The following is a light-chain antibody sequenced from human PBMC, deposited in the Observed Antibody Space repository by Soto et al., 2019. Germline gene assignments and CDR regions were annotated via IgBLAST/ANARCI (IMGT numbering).Light chain of an antibody. CDR2: EAS. Sequence: DIQMTQSPSTLSASVGDRVTITCRASQSISSWLAWYQQKPGKAPKLLIHEASRLESGVPSRFSGSESGTEFTLTISGLQAEDFATYYCQQYTNFPLTLGGGTKVEIK. CDR3: QQYTNFPLT. CDR1: QSISSW. V-gene: IGKV1-5*01. J-gene: IGKJ4*01.